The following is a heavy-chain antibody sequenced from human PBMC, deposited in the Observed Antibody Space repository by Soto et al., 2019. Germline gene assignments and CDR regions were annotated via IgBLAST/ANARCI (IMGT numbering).Heavy chain of an antibody. J-gene: IGHJ6*02. CDR1: SGSISRNY. CDR2: VYYGGST. V-gene: IGHV4-59*01. D-gene: IGHD1-1*01. CDR3: ARVPAAYNIYYYGMDV. Sequence: SETLSLTGTVSSGSISRNYWSWIRPRPGTGLEWIGYVYYGGSTNYNPSLKSRVTISLDTSRNQFSLKLSSVTAADTAVYYCARVPAAYNIYYYGMDVWGQGTTVTVSS.